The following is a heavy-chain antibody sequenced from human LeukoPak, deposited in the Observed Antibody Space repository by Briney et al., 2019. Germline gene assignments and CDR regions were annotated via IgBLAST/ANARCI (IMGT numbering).Heavy chain of an antibody. D-gene: IGHD5-12*01. V-gene: IGHV1-46*01. J-gene: IGHJ4*02. CDR2: INPSGGST. Sequence: ASVEVSCKASGYTFTSYYMHWVRQAPGQGLEWMGIINPSGGSTSYAQKFQGRVTMTRDTSTSTVYMELSSLRSEDTAVYYCAREIRGRLEMATILFDYWGQGTLVTVSS. CDR1: GYTFTSYY. CDR3: AREIRGRLEMATILFDY.